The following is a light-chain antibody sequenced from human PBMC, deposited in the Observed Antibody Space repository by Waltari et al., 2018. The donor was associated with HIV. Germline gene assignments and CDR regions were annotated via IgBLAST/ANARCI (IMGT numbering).Light chain of an antibody. Sequence: QTVVTQEPSLPVSPGGTVTLTCASSTGAVTSGYFPKWFQQKPGPAPRALIYNTNTKHSWTPDRFSGSLLGGKAALTLSGVQPEDEAEYYCLLYYGGAQPWVFGGGTKLTVL. J-gene: IGLJ3*02. CDR1: TGAVTSGYF. CDR2: NTN. V-gene: IGLV7-43*01. CDR3: LLYYGGAQPWV.